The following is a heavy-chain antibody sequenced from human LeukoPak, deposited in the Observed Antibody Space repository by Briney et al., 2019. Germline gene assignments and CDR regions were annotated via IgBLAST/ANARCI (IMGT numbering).Heavy chain of an antibody. CDR1: GYSFSSYW. V-gene: IGHV5-51*01. J-gene: IGHJ5*01. Sequence: GESLKISCKGSGYSFSSYWIGWVRQMPGKGLEWMGSIYPGDSDSRYSPSFQGQVTISADKSISTAYLQWSSLKASDTAMYYCTRRPGNWFDSWGQGTLVTVSS. CDR2: IYPGDSDS. CDR3: TRRPGNWFDS.